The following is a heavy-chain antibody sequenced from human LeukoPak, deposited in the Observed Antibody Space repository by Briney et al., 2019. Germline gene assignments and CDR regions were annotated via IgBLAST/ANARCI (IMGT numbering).Heavy chain of an antibody. Sequence: SETLSLTCTVSGGSISTYYWSWIRQPPGRGLEWIGYIYYSGSTIYNPSLKSRVTISVDTSKNQFSLKLSSVTAADTAMYYCARDTHGDYWGQGTLVTVSS. V-gene: IGHV4-59*01. J-gene: IGHJ4*02. CDR3: ARDTHGDY. CDR2: IYYSGST. CDR1: GGSISTYY.